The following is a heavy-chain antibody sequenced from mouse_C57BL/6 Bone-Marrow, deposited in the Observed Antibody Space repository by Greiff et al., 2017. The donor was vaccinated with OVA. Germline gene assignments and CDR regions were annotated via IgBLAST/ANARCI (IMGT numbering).Heavy chain of an antibody. CDR1: GFSLTSYG. J-gene: IGHJ3*01. V-gene: IGHV2-9*01. CDR3: ATYYGNHGGFAY. Sequence: VKLQQSGPGLVAPSQSLSITCTVSGFSLTSYGVDWVRQPPGKGLEWLGVIWGGGSTNYNSALMSRLSISKDKSKSQVFLKMNSLQTDDTAMYYCATYYGNHGGFAYWGQGTLVTVSA. CDR2: IWGGGST. D-gene: IGHD2-1*01.